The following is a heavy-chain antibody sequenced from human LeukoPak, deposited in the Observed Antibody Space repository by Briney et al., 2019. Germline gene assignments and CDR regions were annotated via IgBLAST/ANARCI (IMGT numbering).Heavy chain of an antibody. V-gene: IGHV5-51*01. CDR2: IYPGDSDT. Sequence: GESLKISCKGSGYSFTSYWIGWVRQMPGKGLEWMGIIYPGDSDTRYSPSFQGQVTISADKSISTAYLQWSSLKASDIAMYYCARNGGYDFWSGYPYNWFDPWGQGTLVTVSS. CDR1: GYSFTSYW. J-gene: IGHJ5*02. CDR3: ARNGGYDFWSGYPYNWFDP. D-gene: IGHD3-3*01.